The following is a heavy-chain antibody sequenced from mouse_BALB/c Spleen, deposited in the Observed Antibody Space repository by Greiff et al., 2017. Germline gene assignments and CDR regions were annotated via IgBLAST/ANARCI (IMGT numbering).Heavy chain of an antibody. CDR2: IWSGGST. J-gene: IGHJ2*01. V-gene: IGHV2-2*02. CDR3: ARGGYGNLLDY. CDR1: GFSLTSYG. Sequence: QVQLKESGPGLVQPSQSLSITCTVSGFSLTSYGVHWVRQSPGKGLEWLGVIWSGGSTDYNAAFISRLSISKDNSKSQVFFKMNSLQANDTAIYYCARGGYGNLLDYWGQGTTLTVSS. D-gene: IGHD2-10*02.